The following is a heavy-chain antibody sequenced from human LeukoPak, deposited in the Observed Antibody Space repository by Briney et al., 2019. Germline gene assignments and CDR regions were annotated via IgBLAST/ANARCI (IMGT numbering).Heavy chain of an antibody. CDR2: ISYDGSNK. CDR1: GFTFSSYG. V-gene: IGHV3-30*18. J-gene: IGHJ6*02. CDR3: AKDIRRVSEQQLARHYYYYYGMDV. D-gene: IGHD6-13*01. Sequence: GGSLRLSCAASGFTFSSYGMHWVRQAPGKGLEWVAVISYDGSNKYYADSVKGRFTISRDNSKNTLYLQMNSLRAEDTAAYYCAKDIRRVSEQQLARHYYYYYGMDVWGQGTTVTVSS.